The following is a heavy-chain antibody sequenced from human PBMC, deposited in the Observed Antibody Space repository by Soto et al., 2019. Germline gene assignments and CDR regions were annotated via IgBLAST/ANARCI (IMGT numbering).Heavy chain of an antibody. CDR3: ARDLGYFNSSGCFRNWFDP. CDR1: GYSFRTHG. V-gene: IGHV1-18*01. CDR2: ISTSDDKT. J-gene: IGHJ5*02. Sequence: QVQLVQSGAEVKTPGASVKVSCRASGYSFRTHGISWVRQAPGQGLEWKGRISTSDDKTNIPQKFQGRITMTTDTSTSTAYMELRSLRSDDTAVYFCARDLGYFNSSGCFRNWFDPWGQGTLVTVSS. D-gene: IGHD6-19*01.